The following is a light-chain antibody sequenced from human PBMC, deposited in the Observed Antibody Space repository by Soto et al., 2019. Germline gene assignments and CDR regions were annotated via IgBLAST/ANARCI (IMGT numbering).Light chain of an antibody. CDR2: GAS. CDR1: QSVRSSY. CDR3: QQYGSSGT. J-gene: IGKJ1*01. V-gene: IGKV3-20*01. Sequence: EIVLTQSPATLSLSPGERATLSCRASQSVRSSYLAWYQQKPGQAPRLLIYGASSTATGIPDRFSGSGSGTDFTLTISRLEPEDFAVYYCQQYGSSGTFGQGTKVDIK.